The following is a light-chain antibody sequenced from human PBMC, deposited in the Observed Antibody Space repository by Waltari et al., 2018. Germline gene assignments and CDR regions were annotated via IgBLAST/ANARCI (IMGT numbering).Light chain of an antibody. CDR1: QSIGKY. J-gene: IGKJ1*01. V-gene: IGKV3-20*01. CDR2: GAS. Sequence: EIVLTQSPGTLSLSPGERATLFCRASQSIGKYLVWYQQKPGQAPRLLIYGASTRSTGNPDRFSGGGSGTDFSLSITRLEPEDFAVYYCQHYVRLPATFGQGTTVEI. CDR3: QHYVRLPAT.